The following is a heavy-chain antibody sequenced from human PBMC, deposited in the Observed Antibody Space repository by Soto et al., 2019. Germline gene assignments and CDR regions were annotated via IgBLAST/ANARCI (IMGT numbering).Heavy chain of an antibody. CDR3: ALHSGSGSNYYSYGMDV. Sequence: QVQLVQSGAEVKKPGSSVKVSCKASGGTFSSYAISWVRQAPGQGLEWMGGIIPIFGTANYAQKFQGRVTIPPDESTSTAYMGLCSLRSEDTAVYYCALHSGSGSNYYSYGMDVWGQGTTVTVSS. CDR1: GGTFSSYA. D-gene: IGHD3-10*01. J-gene: IGHJ6*02. V-gene: IGHV1-69*05. CDR2: IIPIFGTA.